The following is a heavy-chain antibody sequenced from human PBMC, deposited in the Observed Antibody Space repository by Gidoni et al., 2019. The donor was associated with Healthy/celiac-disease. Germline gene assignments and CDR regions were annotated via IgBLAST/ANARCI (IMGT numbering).Heavy chain of an antibody. D-gene: IGHD6-19*01. Sequence: QVQLVESGGGVVQPGRSLRLSCAASGFTFSSYAMHWVRQAPGKGLEWVAVISYDGSNKYYADSVKGRFTISRDNSKNTLYLQMNSLRAEDTAVYYCARAAYSSGYNRFDPWGQGTLVTVSS. J-gene: IGHJ5*02. CDR1: GFTFSSYA. CDR2: ISYDGSNK. V-gene: IGHV3-30-3*01. CDR3: ARAAYSSGYNRFDP.